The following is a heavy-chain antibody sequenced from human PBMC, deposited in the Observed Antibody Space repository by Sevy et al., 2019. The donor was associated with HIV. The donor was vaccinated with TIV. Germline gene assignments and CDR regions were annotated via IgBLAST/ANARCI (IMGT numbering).Heavy chain of an antibody. D-gene: IGHD2-8*01. CDR2: IYTSGSP. CDR1: GGSISSYY. CDR3: ARGPAIVLRVYADRWNYFDY. V-gene: IGHV4-4*07. J-gene: IGHJ4*02. Sequence: SETLSLTCTVSGGSISSYYWSWIRQPAGKGLEWIGRIYTSGSPNYNPSLKSRVTMSVDTSKNQFSLKLSSVTAADTAVSYCARGPAIVLRVYADRWNYFDYWGQGTLVTVSS.